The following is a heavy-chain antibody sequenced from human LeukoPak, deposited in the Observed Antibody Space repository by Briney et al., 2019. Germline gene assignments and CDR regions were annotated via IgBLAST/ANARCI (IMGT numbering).Heavy chain of an antibody. J-gene: IGHJ6*02. D-gene: IGHD5-18*01. V-gene: IGHV3-7*01. CDR2: IRHDGTEK. CDR1: GFTFSNAW. Sequence: NPGGSLRLSCAASGFTFSNAWMSWVRQPPGKGLEWVANIRHDGTEKYYVDSMKGRFTVSRDNTKNSLYLQINSLRAEDTAVYYCAKEGRRLPIQLWSSFSYYGMDVWGQGTTVTVSS. CDR3: AKEGRRLPIQLWSSFSYYGMDV.